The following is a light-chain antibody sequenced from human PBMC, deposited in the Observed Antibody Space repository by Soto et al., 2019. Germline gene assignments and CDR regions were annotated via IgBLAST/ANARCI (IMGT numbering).Light chain of an antibody. CDR2: GAS. CDR1: QSVSSN. CDR3: QQYNNGPRT. J-gene: IGKJ1*01. Sequence: EIVMTQSPATLSVSPGERATLSCRASQSVSSNLAWYQQKTGQPPRLLIYGASTRATGIPARFSGSGSGTEFTLTISSLQSEDFAVYYCQQYNNGPRTFGQGTKVEIK. V-gene: IGKV3-15*01.